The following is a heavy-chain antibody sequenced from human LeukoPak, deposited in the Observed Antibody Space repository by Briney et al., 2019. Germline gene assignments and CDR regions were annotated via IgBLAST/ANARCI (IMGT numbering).Heavy chain of an antibody. CDR1: GGSISSYY. J-gene: IGHJ5*02. Sequence: SETLSLTCTVSGGSISSYYWSWIRQPAGKGLEWIGYIYYSGSTYYNPSLKSRVTISVDTSKNQFSLKLSSVTAADTAVYYCARSLYWNYGRFDPWGQGTLVTVSS. V-gene: IGHV4-59*06. CDR3: ARSLYWNYGRFDP. D-gene: IGHD1-7*01. CDR2: IYYSGST.